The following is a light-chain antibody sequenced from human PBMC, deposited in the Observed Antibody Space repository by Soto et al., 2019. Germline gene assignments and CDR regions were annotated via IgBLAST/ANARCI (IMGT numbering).Light chain of an antibody. CDR3: QQYYTTPLS. CDR2: WAS. CDR1: QSVLYSSTNKNY. Sequence: DIAMTQSPDSLAVSLGERATINCKSSQSVLYSSTNKNYLAWYQQKPGQPPNLLIYWASTRESGVPDRFSGSGSGTDFTLTISSLQAEDVAVYYCQQYYTTPLSFGQGTKVEIK. J-gene: IGKJ1*01. V-gene: IGKV4-1*01.